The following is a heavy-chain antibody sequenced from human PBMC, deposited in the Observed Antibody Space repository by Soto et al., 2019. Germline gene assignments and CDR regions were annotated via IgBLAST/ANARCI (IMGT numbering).Heavy chain of an antibody. CDR2: IYTSGST. V-gene: IGHV4-4*07. CDR1: GGSISSYY. Sequence: SETLSLTCTVSGGSISSYYWSWIRQPAGKGLEWIGRIYTSGSTNYNPSLKSRVTMSVDTSKNQFSLKLSSVTAADTAVYYCVRDLGLPIVVVTAMTPLGYYGMDVWGQGTTVTVSS. J-gene: IGHJ6*02. D-gene: IGHD2-21*02. CDR3: VRDLGLPIVVVTAMTPLGYYGMDV.